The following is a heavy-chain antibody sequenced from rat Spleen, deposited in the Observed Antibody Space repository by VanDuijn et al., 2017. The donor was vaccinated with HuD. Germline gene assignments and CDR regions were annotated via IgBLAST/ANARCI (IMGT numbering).Heavy chain of an antibody. CDR2: ITETGDKS. D-gene: IGHD4-6*01. CDR1: GFTFSNYY. V-gene: IGHV5-31*01. J-gene: IGHJ3*01. CDR3: TRGSLGSGRLNWFVY. Sequence: EVQLVESGGGLVQPGRSLKLSCAASGFTFSNYYMAWIRQAPGNGLEWVASITETGDKSYYADSVKGRFTFSRDNTKNTLYLQMNSLTSADTATYYCTRGSLGSGRLNWFVYWGQGTLVTVSS.